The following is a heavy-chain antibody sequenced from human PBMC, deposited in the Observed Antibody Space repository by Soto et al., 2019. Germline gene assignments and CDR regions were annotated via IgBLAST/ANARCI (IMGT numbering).Heavy chain of an antibody. Sequence: EVQLLESGGGLVQPGGSLRLSCAASGFTFSSYAMSWVRQVPGKGLEWVSSISGSGGNTDYADSVKGRCTISRDNSNNTLYLQTNSLRAEDTAVYYCAKGARRPGIPAAMEFDYWGQGPLVSASP. CDR2: ISGSGGNT. J-gene: IGHJ4*02. CDR3: AKGARRPGIPAAMEFDY. V-gene: IGHV3-23*01. CDR1: GFTFSSYA. D-gene: IGHD2-2*01.